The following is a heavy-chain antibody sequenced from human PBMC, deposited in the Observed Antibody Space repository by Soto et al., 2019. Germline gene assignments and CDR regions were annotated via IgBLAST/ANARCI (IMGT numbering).Heavy chain of an antibody. Sequence: GGSLRLSCAASGFTFSSYSMNWVRQAPGKGLEWVSSISSSSSYIYYADSVKGRFTISRDNAKNSLYLQMNSLRAEDTAVYYCARRQYDFWSGYSFWGQGTLVTVSS. CDR2: ISSSSSYI. V-gene: IGHV3-21*01. J-gene: IGHJ4*02. CDR3: ARRQYDFWSGYSF. D-gene: IGHD3-3*01. CDR1: GFTFSSYS.